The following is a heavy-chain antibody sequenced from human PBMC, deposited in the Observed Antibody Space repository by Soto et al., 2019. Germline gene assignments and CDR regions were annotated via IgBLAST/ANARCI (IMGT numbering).Heavy chain of an antibody. D-gene: IGHD2-2*01. V-gene: IGHV3-15*01. J-gene: IGHJ4*02. CDR1: GFTFSNFW. CDR2: IKSQADGRTT. Sequence: EVQLVESGGGLVKPGVSLRLSCAASGFTFSNFWMSWVRQAPGKGLEWVGRIKSQADGRTTDYAAPVEGRFTISRDDSKNTLYLDMNGLKSEDSAVYYCTTDFASTRYSDYWGQGTLVTVSS. CDR3: TTDFASTRYSDY.